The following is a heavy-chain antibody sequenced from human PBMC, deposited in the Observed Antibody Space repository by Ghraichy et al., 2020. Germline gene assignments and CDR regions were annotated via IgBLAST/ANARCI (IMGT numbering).Heavy chain of an antibody. CDR1: GFTFSSYA. Sequence: LSLTCAASGFTFSSYAMSWVRQAPGKGLEWVSAISGSGGSTYYADSVKGRFTISRDNSKNTLYLQMNSLRAEDTAVYYRAKETIFGVVIIDYYYMDVWGKGTTVTVSS. CDR3: AKETIFGVVIIDYYYMDV. D-gene: IGHD3-3*01. CDR2: ISGSGGST. J-gene: IGHJ6*03. V-gene: IGHV3-23*01.